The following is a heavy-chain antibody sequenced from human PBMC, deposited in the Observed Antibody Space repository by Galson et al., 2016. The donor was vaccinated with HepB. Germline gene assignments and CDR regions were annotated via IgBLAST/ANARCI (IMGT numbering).Heavy chain of an antibody. CDR2: SRNKARSYTT. Sequence: SLRLSCAASGFILRDHYMEWVRQAPGKGLEWVARSRNKARSYTTDYAASVKGRFAISRDDSKKTVYLQMSSLKTEDTAVYYCVRRYYYEAGSVGDFDIWGQGTMVTVSS. V-gene: IGHV3-72*01. CDR3: VRRYYYEAGSVGDFDI. J-gene: IGHJ3*02. CDR1: GFILRDHY. D-gene: IGHD3-10*01.